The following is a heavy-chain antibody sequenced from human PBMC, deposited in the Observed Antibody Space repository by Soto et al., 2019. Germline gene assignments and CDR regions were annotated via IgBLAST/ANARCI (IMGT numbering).Heavy chain of an antibody. CDR2: INSDGSSK. CDR3: ARGEDYGDSLNY. D-gene: IGHD4-17*01. CDR1: GFTFSTYW. J-gene: IGHJ4*02. Sequence: EVQLVESGGGLVQPGGSLRLSCAAYGFTFSTYWMYWVRQAPGKGLVWVSRINSDGSSKSYADSVKGRLTIARDNAKKTLYLQMNSLRAEDTDVYYCARGEDYGDSLNYWGQGTLVTVSS. V-gene: IGHV3-74*01.